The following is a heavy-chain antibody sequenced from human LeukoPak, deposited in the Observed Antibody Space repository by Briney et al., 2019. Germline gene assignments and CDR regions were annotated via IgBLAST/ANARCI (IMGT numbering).Heavy chain of an antibody. CDR3: ARAIRYSYGSRDFDI. CDR2: IYHSGST. J-gene: IGHJ3*02. V-gene: IGHV4-4*07. Sequence: SETLSLTCTVSGGSISSYYWSWIRQPAGKGLEWIGRIYHSGSTYYNPSLKSRVTISVDTSKNQFSLKLSSVTAADTAVYYCARAIRYSYGSRDFDIWGQGTIVTVSS. CDR1: GGSISSYY. D-gene: IGHD5-18*01.